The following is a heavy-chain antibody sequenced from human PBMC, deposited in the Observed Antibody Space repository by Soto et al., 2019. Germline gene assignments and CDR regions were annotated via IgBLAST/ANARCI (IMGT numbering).Heavy chain of an antibody. J-gene: IGHJ4*02. CDR2: IYYSGST. CDR1: GGSISSGGYY. CDR3: ARGVIH. V-gene: IGHV4-31*03. D-gene: IGHD2-21*01. Sequence: QVQLQESGPGLVKPSQTLSLTCTVSGGSISSGGYYWSWIRQHPGKGLEWNGDIYYSGSTDNNPAPKRRFTIAVDTSKTQFSLKLSSVTAADTAVYYCARGVIHWGQGTLVTVSS.